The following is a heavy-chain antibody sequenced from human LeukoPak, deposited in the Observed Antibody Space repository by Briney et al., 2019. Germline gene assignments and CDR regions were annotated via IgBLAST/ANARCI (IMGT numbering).Heavy chain of an antibody. D-gene: IGHD2-15*01. V-gene: IGHV4-38-2*02. CDR3: AKETRSYCSGGTCYNWFDP. Sequence: SETLSLTCAVSGYSISSGYYWGWIRQPPGKGLEGIGTIYHSGSTYYNPSLKSRVTISVDTSKNKFSLTLNSVTASRTDVYYCAKETRSYCSGGTCYNWFDPWGQGTMVTVSS. CDR2: IYHSGST. J-gene: IGHJ5*02. CDR1: GYSISSGYY.